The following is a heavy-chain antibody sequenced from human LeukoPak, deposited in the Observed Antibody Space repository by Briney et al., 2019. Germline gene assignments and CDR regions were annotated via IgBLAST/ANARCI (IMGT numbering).Heavy chain of an antibody. CDR2: ISYDGSNK. CDR1: GFTFSSYG. J-gene: IGHJ1*01. D-gene: IGHD4-17*01. Sequence: GGSLRLSCAASGFTFSSYGMHWVRQAPGKGLEWVAVISYDGSNKYYADSVKGRFTISRDNSKNTLYLQMNSLRAEDTAVYYCAKAAPDYGDYPEYFQHWGQGTLVTVSS. CDR3: AKAAPDYGDYPEYFQH. V-gene: IGHV3-30*18.